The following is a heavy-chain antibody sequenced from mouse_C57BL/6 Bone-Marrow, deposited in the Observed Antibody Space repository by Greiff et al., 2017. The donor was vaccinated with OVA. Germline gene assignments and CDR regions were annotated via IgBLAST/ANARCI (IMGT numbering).Heavy chain of an antibody. J-gene: IGHJ4*01. CDR1: GFTFSSYA. CDR2: ISDGGSYT. V-gene: IGHV5-4*01. CDR3: ARRGLFYYAMGY. Sequence: EVQLVESGGGLVKPGGSLKLSCAASGFTFSSYAMSWVRQTPEKRLEWVATISDGGSYTYYPDNVKGRFTISRDNAKNNRYLQMSHLKSEDTAMYYGARRGLFYYAMGYWGQGTSVTVSS.